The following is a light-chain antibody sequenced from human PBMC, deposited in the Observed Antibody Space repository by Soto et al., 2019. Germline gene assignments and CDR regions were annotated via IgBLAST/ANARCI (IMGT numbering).Light chain of an antibody. V-gene: IGLV2-14*03. Sequence: QSALTQPASVSGSPGQSITISCTGTSSDVGGYNYVSWYQHHPGKAPKLIIYDVSNRPSGVSIRFSGSKSDNTASLTISGLRPEKVVDNHRRSNKTANPPKIVFGRGTRV. CDR3: RSNKTANPPKIV. CDR1: SSDVGGYNY. J-gene: IGLJ1*01. CDR2: DVS.